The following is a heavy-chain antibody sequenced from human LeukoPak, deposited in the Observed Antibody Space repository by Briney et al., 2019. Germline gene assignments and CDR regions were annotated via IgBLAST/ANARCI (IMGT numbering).Heavy chain of an antibody. CDR3: ARACGIVGAYSAFDI. CDR1: GFTFRDFA. Sequence: GRALGLSCAPSGFTFRDFALHWVRQAPGKGLEWVAVISSHGSDEYYGDYVKGRFTISRDNSKNTLSLQMNSRRTEDTAVYYCARACGIVGAYSAFDIWGQGTMVTVSS. D-gene: IGHD1-26*01. V-gene: IGHV3-30*01. CDR2: ISSHGSDE. J-gene: IGHJ3*02.